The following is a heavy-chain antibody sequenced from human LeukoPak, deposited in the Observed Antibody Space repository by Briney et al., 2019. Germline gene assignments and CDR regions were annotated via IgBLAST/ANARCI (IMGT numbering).Heavy chain of an antibody. CDR2: FDPEDGET. J-gene: IGHJ4*02. CDR3: ARAPHSSAGDNFDY. Sequence: VASVKVSCKVSGYTLTELSMHWVRQAPGKGLEWIGGFDPEDGETIYAHKFQGRVTMTRDTSTSTVYMELSSLRSEDTAVYYCARAPHSSAGDNFDYWGQGTLVTVSS. V-gene: IGHV1-24*01. D-gene: IGHD2-15*01. CDR1: GYTLTELS.